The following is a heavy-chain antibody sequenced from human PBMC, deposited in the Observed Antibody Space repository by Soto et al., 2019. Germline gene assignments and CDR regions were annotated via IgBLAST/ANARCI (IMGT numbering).Heavy chain of an antibody. CDR2: INHSGST. D-gene: IGHD2-21*02. CDR1: GGSFSGYY. Sequence: SETLSLTCAVYGGSFSGYYWSWIRQPPGKGLEWIGEINHSGSTNYNPSLKSRVTISVDTSKNQFSLKLSSVTAADTAVYYCARVNRAYCGGDCYSGSFDYWGQGTLVTVS. CDR3: ARVNRAYCGGDCYSGSFDY. V-gene: IGHV4-34*01. J-gene: IGHJ4*02.